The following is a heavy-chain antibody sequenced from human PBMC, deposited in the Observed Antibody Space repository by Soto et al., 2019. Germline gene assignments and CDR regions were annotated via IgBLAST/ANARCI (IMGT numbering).Heavy chain of an antibody. J-gene: IGHJ4*02. Sequence: QVQLQQWGAGLLKPSETLSLTCAVYGGSFSGYYWSWIRQPPGKGLEWIGEINHSGSTNYNPPLKSRVTISVDTSKNQFSLKLSSVTAADTAVYYCASGIQVSYWGQGTLVTVSS. CDR2: INHSGST. CDR1: GGSFSGYY. V-gene: IGHV4-34*01. CDR3: ASGIQVSY.